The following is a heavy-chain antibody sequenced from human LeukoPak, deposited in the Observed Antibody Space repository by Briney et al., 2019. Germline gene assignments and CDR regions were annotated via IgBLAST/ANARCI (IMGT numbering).Heavy chain of an antibody. V-gene: IGHV4-31*03. CDR3: ARGAFNYYDSIGYSNDAFDI. Sequence: QTESLTCTVSGGSISSGGHYWSRIRQHPGKGLEWIAYLSYSGSTYYNPSIKSRRIISVDTRRNRFSLMLSSVTAADTAVYFCARGAFNYYDSIGYSNDAFDIWGQGTLGTVSS. D-gene: IGHD3-22*01. J-gene: IGHJ3*02. CDR1: GGSISSGGHY. CDR2: LSYSGST.